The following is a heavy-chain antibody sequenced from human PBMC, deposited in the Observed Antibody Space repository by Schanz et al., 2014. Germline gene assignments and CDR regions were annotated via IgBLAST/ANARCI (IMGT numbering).Heavy chain of an antibody. V-gene: IGHV3-13*04. J-gene: IGHJ4*02. CDR3: ARPRFDYGEVDY. D-gene: IGHD4-17*01. CDR2: IGTAGDT. Sequence: EGQLVESGGGLVQPGGSLRLSCAASGFSIRNHDMHWVRQATGAGLEWVSAIGTAGDTFYLDSVKGRFTISRENAKNSLYLQMNSLRAGDTAVYYCARPRFDYGEVDYWGQGTLVTGSS. CDR1: GFSIRNHD.